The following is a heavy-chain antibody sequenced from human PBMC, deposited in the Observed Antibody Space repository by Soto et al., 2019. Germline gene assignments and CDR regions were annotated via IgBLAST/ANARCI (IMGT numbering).Heavy chain of an antibody. V-gene: IGHV3-23*01. J-gene: IGHJ4*02. CDR2: ISGSGGST. Sequence: EVQLLESGGGLVQPGGSQRLSCADSGFTFSSYAMSWVRQAPGKGLEWVSAISGSGGSTYYADSVKGRFTISRDNSKNTLYLQMNSLRAEDTAVYYCAKDQGQWLVGYLDYWGQGTLVTVSS. CDR3: AKDQGQWLVGYLDY. D-gene: IGHD6-19*01. CDR1: GFTFSSYA.